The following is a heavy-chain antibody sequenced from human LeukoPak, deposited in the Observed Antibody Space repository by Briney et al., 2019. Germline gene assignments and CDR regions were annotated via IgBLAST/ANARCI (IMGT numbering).Heavy chain of an antibody. CDR1: GYTLTELS. J-gene: IGHJ4*02. CDR2: INPSGGTT. V-gene: IGHV1-46*01. Sequence: ASVKVSCKVSGYTLTELSMHWVRQAPGKGLEWMGIINPSGGTTVYAQNFQGRVIMTRDTSTSTVHMDLSSLRSEDAAVYYCAREPRPVGATSFGYYFDYWGQGTLVTVSS. D-gene: IGHD1-26*01. CDR3: AREPRPVGATSFGYYFDY.